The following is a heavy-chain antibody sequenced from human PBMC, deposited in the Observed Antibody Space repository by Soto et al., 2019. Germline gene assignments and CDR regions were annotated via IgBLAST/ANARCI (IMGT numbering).Heavy chain of an antibody. Sequence: GESLKISCKGSGYSFTSYWIGWVRQMPGKGLEWMGIIYPGDSNTRYSPSLQGQVTISVDKSISTAYLQWSSLKASDTAMYYCARRLTRGWYGEADWFAVWGQGTPVIVSS. D-gene: IGHD6-19*01. V-gene: IGHV5-51*01. CDR2: IYPGDSNT. J-gene: IGHJ5*02. CDR3: ARRLTRGWYGEADWFAV. CDR1: GYSFTSYW.